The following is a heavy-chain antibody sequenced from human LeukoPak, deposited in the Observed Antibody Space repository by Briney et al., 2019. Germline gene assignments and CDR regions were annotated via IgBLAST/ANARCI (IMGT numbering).Heavy chain of an antibody. Sequence: PGGSLRLSCAASGFTFSNYAMSWVRQAPGKGLEWVSVISGGGDRTYYADSVKGRFTISKDNSMNTVYLQMKSLRVEDTAVYYCAKGSLVYDSSGYLSPWGQGTLVTVSS. CDR3: AKGSLVYDSSGYLSP. J-gene: IGHJ4*02. CDR2: ISGGGDRT. CDR1: GFTFSNYA. V-gene: IGHV3-23*01. D-gene: IGHD3-22*01.